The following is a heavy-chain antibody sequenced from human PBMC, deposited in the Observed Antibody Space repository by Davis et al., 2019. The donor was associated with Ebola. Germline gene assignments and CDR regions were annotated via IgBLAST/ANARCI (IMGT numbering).Heavy chain of an antibody. D-gene: IGHD4-11*01. V-gene: IGHV3-73*01. CDR2: IRSKANSYAT. J-gene: IGHJ4*02. CDR1: GFTFSGSA. CDR3: TNTLGTTDY. Sequence: GESLKISCAASGFTFSGSAMHWVRQASGKGLEWVGRIRSKANSYATANAASVKGRFTISRDDSKNTAYLQMNSLKTEDTAVYYCTNTLGTTDYWGQGTLVTVSS.